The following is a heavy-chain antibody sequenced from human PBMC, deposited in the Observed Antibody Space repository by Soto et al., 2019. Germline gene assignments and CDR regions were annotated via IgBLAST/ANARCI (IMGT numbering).Heavy chain of an antibody. J-gene: IGHJ4*02. CDR1: GFTFTRYS. Sequence: GGSLRLSCAASGFTFTRYSMSWVRQAPGKGLEWVSSISSTTNYIYYADSMKGRFTVSRGNAKNSVHLEMNSLSAEDTAVYYCARESEDLTSNFDYWGQGTLVTVSS. V-gene: IGHV3-21*01. CDR2: ISSTTNYI. CDR3: ARESEDLTSNFDY.